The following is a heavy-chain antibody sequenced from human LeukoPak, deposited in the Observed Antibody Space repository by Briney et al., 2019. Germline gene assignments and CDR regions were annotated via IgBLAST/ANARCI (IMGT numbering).Heavy chain of an antibody. CDR1: GYTFTDYY. D-gene: IGHD7-27*01. CDR3: ATHSFLGKRKRNWCDP. V-gene: IGHV1-69-2*01. Sequence: ASVKVSFKVSGYTFTDYYMHWVQQAPGKGLEWMGLVDPEDGETIYAEKFQGRVTITADTSTDTAYMELSSLRSEDTAVYFCATHSFLGKRKRNWCDPWGQGTQISVS. CDR2: VDPEDGET. J-gene: IGHJ5*02.